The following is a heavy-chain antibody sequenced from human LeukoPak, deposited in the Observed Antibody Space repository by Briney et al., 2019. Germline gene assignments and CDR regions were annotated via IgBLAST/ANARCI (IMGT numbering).Heavy chain of an antibody. D-gene: IGHD2-15*01. J-gene: IGHJ4*02. CDR3: ARDMCSGGSCIIGYFDY. Sequence: QPGGSLRLSCAASGFTFSSYQMNWVRQAPGKGLEWVSYISSSGSTIYYADSVKGRFTISRDNAKNSLYLQMNSLRAEDTAVYYCARDMCSGGSCIIGYFDYWGQGTLVTVSS. V-gene: IGHV3-48*03. CDR2: ISSSGSTI. CDR1: GFTFSSYQ.